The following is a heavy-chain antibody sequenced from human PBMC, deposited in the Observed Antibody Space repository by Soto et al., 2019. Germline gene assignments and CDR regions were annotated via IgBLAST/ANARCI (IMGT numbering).Heavy chain of an antibody. CDR3: ASGVRTMVRGVIMLNFDY. Sequence: PSETLSLTCAVSGGSISSGGYSWSWIRQPPGKGLEWIGYIYHSGSTYYNPSLKSRVTISVDRSKNQFSLKLISVTAADTAVYYCASGVRTMVRGVIMLNFDYWGQGTLVTVSS. D-gene: IGHD3-10*01. CDR2: IYHSGST. CDR1: GGSISSGGYS. V-gene: IGHV4-30-2*01. J-gene: IGHJ4*02.